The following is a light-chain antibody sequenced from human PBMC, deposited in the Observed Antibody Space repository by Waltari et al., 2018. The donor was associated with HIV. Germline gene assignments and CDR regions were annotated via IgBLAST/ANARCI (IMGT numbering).Light chain of an antibody. CDR2: DVN. V-gene: IGLV2-11*01. CDR1: FRDVGGYYV. J-gene: IGLJ3*02. Sequence: QSALTQPRPVSGSPGQSVTISCSGTFRDVGGYYVVSWYQHLPGKAPNLVIFDVNNRPSGVPDRFSGSKSGNTASLTVSGLQAEDEADYFCCSYAGSFTLLFGGGTNLAVL. CDR3: CSYAGSFTLL.